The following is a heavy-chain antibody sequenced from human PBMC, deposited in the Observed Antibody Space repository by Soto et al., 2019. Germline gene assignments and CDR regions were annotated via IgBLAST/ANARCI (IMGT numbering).Heavy chain of an antibody. D-gene: IGHD2-21*01. CDR3: AGGEVVGSATVGPGRYFYYKDV. CDR2: INHSGST. Sequence: SETLSLTCAVSGGSLTGYYWSWIRQPPGKGLEWIGEINHSGSTNYNPSLKSRVTISVDTSKNQFSLKLNSVTAADTAVHYCAGGEVVGSATVGPGRYFYYKDVLGKGTTVTVSS. J-gene: IGHJ6*03. CDR1: GGSLTGYY. V-gene: IGHV4-34*01.